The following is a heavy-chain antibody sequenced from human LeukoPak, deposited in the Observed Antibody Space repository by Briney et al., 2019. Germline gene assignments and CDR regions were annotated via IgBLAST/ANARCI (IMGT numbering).Heavy chain of an antibody. V-gene: IGHV3-33*06. J-gene: IGHJ4*02. CDR3: AKPGQYSSGWYYFDY. Sequence: PGRSLRLSCAASGFTFSSYGMHWVRQAPGKGLEWVAVIWYDGSNKYYADSVKGRFTISRDNSKNTLYLQMNSLRAEDTAVYYCAKPGQYSSGWYYFDYWGQGTLVTVSS. CDR1: GFTFSSYG. D-gene: IGHD6-19*01. CDR2: IWYDGSNK.